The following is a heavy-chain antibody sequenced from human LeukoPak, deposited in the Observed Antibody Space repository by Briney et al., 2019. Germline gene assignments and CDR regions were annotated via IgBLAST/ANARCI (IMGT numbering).Heavy chain of an antibody. CDR3: ARQTYYYDSSGYYSAGY. CDR1: GYTFTGYY. J-gene: IGHJ4*02. CDR2: MNPNSGNT. D-gene: IGHD3-22*01. V-gene: IGHV1-8*03. Sequence: GASVKVSCKASGYTFTGYYMHWVRQAPGQGLEWMGWMNPNSGNTGYAQKFQGRVTITRNTSISTAYMELSSLRSEDTAVYYCARQTYYYDSSGYYSAGYWGQGTLVTVSS.